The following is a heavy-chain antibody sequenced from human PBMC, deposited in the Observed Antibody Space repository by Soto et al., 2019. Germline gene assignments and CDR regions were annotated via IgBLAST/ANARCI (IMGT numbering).Heavy chain of an antibody. CDR3: ARFRYYYDSSGYSFPSGFDY. CDR2: INPNSGGT. V-gene: IGHV1-2*04. J-gene: IGHJ4*02. D-gene: IGHD3-22*01. CDR1: GYTFTGYY. Sequence: ASVKVSCKASGYTFTGYYMHWVRQAPGQGLEWMGWINPNSGGTNYAQKFQGWVTMTRDTSISTAYMELSRLRSDDTAVYYCARFRYYYDSSGYSFPSGFDYWGQGTLVTVSS.